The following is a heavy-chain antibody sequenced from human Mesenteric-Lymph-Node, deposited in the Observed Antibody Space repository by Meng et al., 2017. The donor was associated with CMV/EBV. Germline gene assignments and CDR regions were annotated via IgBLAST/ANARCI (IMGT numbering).Heavy chain of an antibody. V-gene: IGHV3-7*01. D-gene: IGHD4-23*01. CDR3: AKDLKYGGNSEEVDY. J-gene: IGHJ4*02. CDR1: GFTFSAYW. CDR2: MTQDGSER. Sequence: GESLKISCAASGFTFSAYWMTWVRQAPGRGLEWVASMTQDGSERFYVDSVKGRFTISRDNSKNTLYLQMNSLRAEDTAVYYCAKDLKYGGNSEEVDYWGQGTLVTVSS.